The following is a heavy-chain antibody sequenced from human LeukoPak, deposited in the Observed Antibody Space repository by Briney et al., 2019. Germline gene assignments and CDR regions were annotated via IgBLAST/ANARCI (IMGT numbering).Heavy chain of an antibody. CDR2: INHSGST. V-gene: IGHV4-34*01. Sequence: SETLSLTCTVSGGSISSYYWSWIRQPPGKGLEWIGEINHSGSTNYNPSLKSRVTISVDTSKNQFSLKLSSVTAADTAVYYCARGLSSIAAGTGLWYWGQGTLVTVSS. J-gene: IGHJ4*02. CDR1: GGSISSYY. D-gene: IGHD6-13*01. CDR3: ARGLSSIAAGTGLWY.